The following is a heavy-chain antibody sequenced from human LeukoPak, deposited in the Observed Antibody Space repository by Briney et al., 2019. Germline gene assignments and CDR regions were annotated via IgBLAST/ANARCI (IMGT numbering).Heavy chain of an antibody. CDR2: IYYSGST. CDR3: ASKRSGYYSGFFDY. V-gene: IGHV4-38-2*02. CDR1: GYSISSGYY. J-gene: IGHJ4*02. Sequence: PSETLSLTCTVSGYSISSGYYWGWIRPPPGRGLEWIGSIYYSGSTYYSPSLKSRVTISVDTSKNQFSLKLSSLTAADTAVYYCASKRSGYYSGFFDYWGQGTLVTVSS. D-gene: IGHD3-22*01.